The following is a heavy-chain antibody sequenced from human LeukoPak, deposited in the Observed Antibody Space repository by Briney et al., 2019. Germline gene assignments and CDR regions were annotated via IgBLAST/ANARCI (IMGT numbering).Heavy chain of an antibody. D-gene: IGHD3-22*01. Sequence: PVASVKVSCKASGYTFTSYAMHWVRQAPGQRLEWMGWINAGNGNTKYSQKFQGRVTITRDTSASTAYMELSSLRSEDTAVYYCARGDLDSSGLGGGWGQGTLVTVSS. J-gene: IGHJ4*02. CDR1: GYTFTSYA. CDR2: INAGNGNT. V-gene: IGHV1-3*01. CDR3: ARGDLDSSGLGGG.